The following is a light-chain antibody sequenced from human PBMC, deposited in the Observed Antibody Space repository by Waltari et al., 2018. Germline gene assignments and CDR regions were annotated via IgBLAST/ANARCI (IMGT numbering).Light chain of an antibody. CDR3: QSYDSSLGGSV. J-gene: IGLJ2*01. V-gene: IGLV1-40*01. CDR2: GNS. CDR1: SSNIGAGYD. Sequence: QSVLTQPPSVSAAPGQRVTIACTWSSSNIGAGYDVNWYQQLPGKVPKLLIYGNSNRPSGVPDRISGSKSGTSASLAITGLQAEDEADYYCQSYDSSLGGSVFGGGTKLTVL.